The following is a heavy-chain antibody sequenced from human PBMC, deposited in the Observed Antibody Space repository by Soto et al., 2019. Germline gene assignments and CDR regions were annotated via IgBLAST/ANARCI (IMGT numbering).Heavy chain of an antibody. V-gene: IGHV3-73*02. D-gene: IGHD5-18*01. Sequence: EVQLMESGGGLVQPGTSLKLSCAASGFTFSDSVLHWVRQASGKGLEWIGRITSRRTGYATAYAASVRGRFIISRDESKNTAYLQMNSLEVEDTAVYFCTRLVDTGVVTVGFDYWGQGVLVTVSS. CDR2: ITSRRTGYAT. J-gene: IGHJ4*02. CDR1: GFTFSDSV. CDR3: TRLVDTGVVTVGFDY.